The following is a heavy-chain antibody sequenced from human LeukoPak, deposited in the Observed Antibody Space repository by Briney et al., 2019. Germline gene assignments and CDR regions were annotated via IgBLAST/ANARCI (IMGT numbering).Heavy chain of an antibody. V-gene: IGHV1-2*06. Sequence: ASVKVSCKASGYTFTGYYMHWVRQAPGQGLEWMGRINPNSGGANYAQKFQGRVAKTRDMSISTAYMELSRLGSDDTAVYYCARGSDYGDSPGLNWGQGTLVTVSS. CDR1: GYTFTGYY. J-gene: IGHJ4*02. D-gene: IGHD4-17*01. CDR3: ARGSDYGDSPGLN. CDR2: INPNSGGA.